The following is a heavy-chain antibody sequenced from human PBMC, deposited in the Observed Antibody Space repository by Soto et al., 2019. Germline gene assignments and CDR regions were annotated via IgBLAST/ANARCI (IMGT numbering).Heavy chain of an antibody. J-gene: IGHJ4*02. CDR3: ARGNLRIQLWLWPGSYFDY. CDR1: GYFIGAGGYY. V-gene: IGHV4-34*01. D-gene: IGHD5-18*01. Sequence: SETLSLTCFVSGYFIGAGGYYWSWIRQPPGRGLEWIGEINHSGSTNYNPSLKSRVTISVDTSKNQFSLKLSSVTAADTAVYYCARGNLRIQLWLWPGSYFDYWGQGTLVTVSS. CDR2: INHSGST.